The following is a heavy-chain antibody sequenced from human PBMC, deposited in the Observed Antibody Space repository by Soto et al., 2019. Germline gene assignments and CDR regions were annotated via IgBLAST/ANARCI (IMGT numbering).Heavy chain of an antibody. CDR1: RFTFSSYA. CDR2: ISHDGSEK. CDR3: ARAAAYFSHYYYAMDV. V-gene: IGHV3-30-3*01. J-gene: IGHJ6*02. Sequence: QVQLVESGGGVVQPGKSLRLSCAASRFTFSSYAMDWVRQAPGKGLEWVAVISHDGSEKYYGDSVNGRFTISRANPKNSVYLQMNSLRPEDTAVYYCARAAAYFSHYYYAMDVWGQGTAVTVSS. D-gene: IGHD6-13*01.